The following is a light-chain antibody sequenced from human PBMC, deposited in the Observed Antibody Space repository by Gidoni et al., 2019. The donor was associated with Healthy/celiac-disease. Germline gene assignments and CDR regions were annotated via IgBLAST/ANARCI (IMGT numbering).Light chain of an antibody. CDR1: QSVSSY. J-gene: IGKJ2*01. CDR2: DAS. Sequence: EIVLTQSPATLSLSPGERATLSCRASQSVSSYLAWCQQKPGQAPKLLIDDASNRATGIPARFSGSGSGTDFTLTISSLEPEDFAVYYCQQRSNWPPYTFGQGTKLEIK. V-gene: IGKV3-11*01. CDR3: QQRSNWPPYT.